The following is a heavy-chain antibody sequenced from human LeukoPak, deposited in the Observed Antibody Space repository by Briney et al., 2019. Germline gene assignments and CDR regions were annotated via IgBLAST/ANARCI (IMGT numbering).Heavy chain of an antibody. CDR3: ARDRIRRNMDV. CDR2: ISSSYI. J-gene: IGHJ6*03. D-gene: IGHD3-3*02. Sequence: PGGSLRLSCAASGFTFSSYSMNWVRQAPGKGLEWVSSISSSYIYYADSVKGRFTISRDNAKNSLYLQMNSLRAEDTAVYYCARDRIRRNMDVWGKGTTVTVSS. V-gene: IGHV3-21*01. CDR1: GFTFSSYS.